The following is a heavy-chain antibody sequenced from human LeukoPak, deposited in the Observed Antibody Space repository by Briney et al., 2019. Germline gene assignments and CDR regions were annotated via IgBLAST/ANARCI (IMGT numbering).Heavy chain of an antibody. Sequence: SQTLSLTCTVSGDSISSGGYYWSWIRQPPGKGLEWIGYIYHSGSTYYNPSLKSRVTISVDRSKNQFSLKLSSVTAADTAVYYCAREAKVIADPDYWGQGTLVTVSS. CDR1: GDSISSGGYY. V-gene: IGHV4-30-2*01. J-gene: IGHJ4*02. CDR3: AREAKVIADPDY. CDR2: IYHSGST. D-gene: IGHD6-13*01.